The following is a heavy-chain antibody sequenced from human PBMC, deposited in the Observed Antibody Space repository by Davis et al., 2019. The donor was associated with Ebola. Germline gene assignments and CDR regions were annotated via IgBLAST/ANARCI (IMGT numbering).Heavy chain of an antibody. J-gene: IGHJ4*02. CDR2: IYPGDSNT. D-gene: IGHD3-10*01. V-gene: IGHV5-51*01. CDR1: GYYSTRFW. CDR3: ARLQSITRLTSFYY. Sequence: GEYLKISCKGSGYYSTRFWIGWLRQMPGKVLEWMGIIYPGDSNTRYSPSFQGQVTISADKSTSPAYLQWSSLKASDTAMYYCARLQSITRLTSFYYWGQGTLVTVSS.